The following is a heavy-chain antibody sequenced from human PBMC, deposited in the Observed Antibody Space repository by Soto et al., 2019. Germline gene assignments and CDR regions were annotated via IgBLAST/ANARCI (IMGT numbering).Heavy chain of an antibody. J-gene: IGHJ5*02. CDR1: GYTFTSYA. V-gene: IGHV1-3*01. Sequence: ASVKVSCKASGYTFTSYAMHWVRQAPGQRLEWMGWINAGNGNTKYSQKFQGRVTITRDTSASTAYMELSSLRSEDTAVYYCARGAPRILYAANWFDPWGQGTLVTVS. D-gene: IGHD2-15*01. CDR3: ARGAPRILYAANWFDP. CDR2: INAGNGNT.